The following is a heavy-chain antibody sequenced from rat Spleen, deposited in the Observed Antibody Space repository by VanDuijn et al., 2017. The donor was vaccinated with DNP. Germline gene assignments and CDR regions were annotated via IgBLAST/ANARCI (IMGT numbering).Heavy chain of an antibody. CDR2: ISTSGGST. D-gene: IGHD5-1*01. CDR1: GFTFSNYG. Sequence: EVQLVESGGGLVQPGRSMKLSCAASGFTFSNYGMAWVRQSPKKGLVCVATISTSGGSTYYRDSVKGRFTTSRDNAKSTLYLQMDSLRSEDTATYYCTIEANWELGFAYWGQGTLVTVSS. CDR3: TIEANWELGFAY. V-gene: IGHV5-46*01. J-gene: IGHJ3*01.